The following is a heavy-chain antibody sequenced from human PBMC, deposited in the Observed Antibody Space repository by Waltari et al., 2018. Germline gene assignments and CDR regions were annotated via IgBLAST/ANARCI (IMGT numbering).Heavy chain of an antibody. D-gene: IGHD7-27*01. J-gene: IGHJ4*02. CDR3: ARVANHWGRDV. V-gene: IGHV3-9*01. CDR2: CSWKSGSI. Sequence: EVQLVESGGGLVQPGRSLRLSCAASGFTFDDYAMPWVRQAPGKGREWVSGCSWKSGSIGYADSVTGRVTISRDNAKNSLFLQMNSLRAEDTAVYYCARVANHWGRDVWGQGTLVTVSS. CDR1: GFTFDDYA.